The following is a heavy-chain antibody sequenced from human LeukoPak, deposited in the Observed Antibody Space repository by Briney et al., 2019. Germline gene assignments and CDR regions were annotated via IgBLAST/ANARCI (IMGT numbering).Heavy chain of an antibody. Sequence: ASVKVSCKASGYTFTSYGISWVRQAPGQGLEWTGWISAYNGNTNYAQKLQGRVTMTTDTSTSTAYMELRSLRSDDTAVYYCARIDAGPGYGGNSRAFDIWGQGTMVTVSS. D-gene: IGHD4-23*01. CDR2: ISAYNGNT. J-gene: IGHJ3*02. CDR3: ARIDAGPGYGGNSRAFDI. CDR1: GYTFTSYG. V-gene: IGHV1-18*01.